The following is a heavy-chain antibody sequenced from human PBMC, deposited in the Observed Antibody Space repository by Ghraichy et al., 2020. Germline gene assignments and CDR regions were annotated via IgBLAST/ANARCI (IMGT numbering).Heavy chain of an antibody. Sequence: SETLSLTCSVSGFSISSDYYWAWIRQSPGKGLEWLGNIYHNGRTYSNPSLTSRVTLSIDTSKNQFSLKLRSMTAADTATYYCAREGTLTTDLADYWGQGILVTVSS. V-gene: IGHV4-38-2*02. CDR1: GFSISSDYY. D-gene: IGHD1-14*01. J-gene: IGHJ4*02. CDR3: AREGTLTTDLADY. CDR2: IYHNGRT.